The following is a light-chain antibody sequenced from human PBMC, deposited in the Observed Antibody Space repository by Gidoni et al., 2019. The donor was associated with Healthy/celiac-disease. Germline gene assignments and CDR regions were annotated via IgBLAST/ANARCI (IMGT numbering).Light chain of an antibody. CDR3: QQYNSSQWT. CDR2: DAS. J-gene: IGKJ1*01. V-gene: IGKV1-5*01. CDR1: QSNSSW. Sequence: DIQMTQSPSTLSASVGDRVTITCRASQSNSSWLAWYQQKPGKAPKLLIYDASSLESGVPSRFSGSGSGTEFTLTISSLQPDDFATYYCQQYNSSQWTFGQGTKVEIK.